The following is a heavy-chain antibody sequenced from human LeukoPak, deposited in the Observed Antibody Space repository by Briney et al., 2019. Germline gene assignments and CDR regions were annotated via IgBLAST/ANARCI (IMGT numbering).Heavy chain of an antibody. CDR3: ARGASLMAGVSPDAFDI. J-gene: IGHJ3*02. V-gene: IGHV3-30-3*01. D-gene: IGHD6-19*01. CDR2: ISYDGSNK. Sequence: GGSLRLSCAASGFTFSSYAMYWVRQAPGKGLEWVAVISYDGSNKYYADSVKGRFTISRDNSKNTLYLQMNSLRAEDTAVYYCARGASLMAGVSPDAFDIWGQGIMVTVSS. CDR1: GFTFSSYA.